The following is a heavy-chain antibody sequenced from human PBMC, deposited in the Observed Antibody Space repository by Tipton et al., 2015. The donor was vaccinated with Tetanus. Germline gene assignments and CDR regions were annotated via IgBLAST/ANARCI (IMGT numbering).Heavy chain of an antibody. D-gene: IGHD1-26*01. J-gene: IGHJ4*02. CDR3: ARSMPKGATVFDY. CDR1: GFTVSNSH. CDR2: IYANGAT. V-gene: IGHV3-53*01. Sequence: SLRLSCAVSGFTVSNSHTSWVRQAPGKGLECVSMIYANGATSYADSVKGRFSISRDNSKNIVFLQMNALRVEDTAVYYCARSMPKGATVFDYWGQGTLVTVSS.